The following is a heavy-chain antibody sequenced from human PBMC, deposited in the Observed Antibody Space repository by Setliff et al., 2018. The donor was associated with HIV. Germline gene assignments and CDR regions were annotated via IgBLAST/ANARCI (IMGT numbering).Heavy chain of an antibody. CDR1: GFTFSTYA. D-gene: IGHD3-10*01. V-gene: IGHV3-23*01. J-gene: IGHJ6*02. CDR3: ARDYGSGSRLGYGMDV. CDR2: ISGSGGST. Sequence: PGGSLRLSCAASGFTFSTYAMHWVRQAPGKGLEWVSAISGSGGSTYYADSVKGRFTISRDNSKNTLYLQMNSLRAEDTALYYCARDYGSGSRLGYGMDVWGQGTTVTVSS.